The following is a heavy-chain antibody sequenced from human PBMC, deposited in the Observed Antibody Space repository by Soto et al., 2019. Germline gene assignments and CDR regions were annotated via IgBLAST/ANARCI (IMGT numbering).Heavy chain of an antibody. V-gene: IGHV4-59*01. CDR1: GGSISNYY. D-gene: IGHD6-6*01. CDR3: TSALDEYSSSSNYYYYYMDV. J-gene: IGHJ6*03. CDR2: IYYSGST. Sequence: SETLSLTCTVSGGSISNYYWGWIRQPPGKGLEWIGYIYYSGSTKYNPSLKSRVTISVDTSKNQFSLKLSSVTAADMAVYYCTSALDEYSSSSNYYYYYMDVWGKGTTVTVSS.